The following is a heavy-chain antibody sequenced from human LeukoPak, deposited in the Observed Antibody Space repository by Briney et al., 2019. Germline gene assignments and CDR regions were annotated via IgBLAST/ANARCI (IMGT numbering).Heavy chain of an antibody. Sequence: ALVKVSCKASGYTFTSYGISWVRQAPGQGLEWMGWISAYNGNTNYAQKLQGRVTMTTDTSTSTAYMELRSLRSDDTAVYYCARDIAAATNEYFQHWGQGTLVTVSS. V-gene: IGHV1-18*01. D-gene: IGHD6-13*01. CDR3: ARDIAAATNEYFQH. J-gene: IGHJ1*01. CDR2: ISAYNGNT. CDR1: GYTFTSYG.